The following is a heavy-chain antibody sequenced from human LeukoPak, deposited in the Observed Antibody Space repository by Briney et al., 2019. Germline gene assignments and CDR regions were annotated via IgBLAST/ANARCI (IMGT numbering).Heavy chain of an antibody. CDR3: ARQQVGATIPLDY. J-gene: IGHJ4*02. CDR2: IYPGDSDT. CDR1: GYSFTTYW. V-gene: IGHV5-51*01. Sequence: GESLKISCKGSGYSFTTYWIAWVRQMPGKGLEWMAIIYPGDSDTRYSPSFQGQVTISADKSISTAYLQWSSLKASDTAMYFCARQQVGATIPLDYWGQGTLVSVSS. D-gene: IGHD1-26*01.